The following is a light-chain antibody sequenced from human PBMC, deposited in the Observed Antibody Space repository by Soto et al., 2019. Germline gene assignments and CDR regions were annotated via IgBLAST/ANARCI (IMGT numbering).Light chain of an antibody. CDR1: SSDVGGYNY. CDR3: SSYSGSDNFVV. CDR2: EVF. J-gene: IGLJ3*02. V-gene: IGLV2-8*01. Sequence: QSVLTQPPSASGSPGQLVTISCAGTSSDVGGYNYVSWYQKHPGKAPKLLIYEVFQRPSGVPDRFSGSKSGDTASLTVSGLQAEDEADYFCSSYSGSDNFVVFGGGTKLTVL.